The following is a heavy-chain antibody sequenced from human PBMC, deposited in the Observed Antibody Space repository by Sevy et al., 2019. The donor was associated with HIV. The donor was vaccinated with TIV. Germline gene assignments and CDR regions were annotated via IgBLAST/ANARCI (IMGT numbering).Heavy chain of an antibody. CDR3: AREGVTIFGVVTPTPNWFDP. V-gene: IGHV1-46*03. CDR1: GYTFTSYY. D-gene: IGHD3-3*01. Sequence: ASVKVSCKASGYTFTSYYMHWVRLAPRQGLEWIGIINPSGGSTSYAQKFQGRVTMTRDTSTSTVYMELSSLRSEDTAVYYCAREGVTIFGVVTPTPNWFDPWGQGALVTVSS. J-gene: IGHJ5*02. CDR2: INPSGGST.